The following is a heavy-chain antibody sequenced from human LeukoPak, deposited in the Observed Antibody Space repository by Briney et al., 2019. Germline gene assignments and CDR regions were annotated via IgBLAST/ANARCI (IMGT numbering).Heavy chain of an antibody. Sequence: ASVKVSCKASGYTFTGYYMHWVRQAPGQGLEWMGWINPNSGGTNYAQKFQGRVTMTRDTSISTAYMELSRLRSDDTAVYYCARVPYGDYLVWFDPWGQGTLVTVSS. J-gene: IGHJ5*02. CDR3: ARVPYGDYLVWFDP. V-gene: IGHV1-2*02. CDR2: INPNSGGT. D-gene: IGHD4-17*01. CDR1: GYTFTGYY.